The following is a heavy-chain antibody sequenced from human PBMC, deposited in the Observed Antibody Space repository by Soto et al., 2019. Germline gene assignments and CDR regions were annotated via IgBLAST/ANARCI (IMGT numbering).Heavy chain of an antibody. D-gene: IGHD6-19*01. V-gene: IGHV3-7*03. CDR2: VNEDGSEK. Sequence: EVQLVESGGGLVQPGESLRLSCAASGFSFSGNWMTWARQAPGKGLEWVANVNEDGSEKNYVDSVKGRFTISRDNANNSLYLQMNSLTAADTAVYYCARLRSGWSIDYWGQGALVSVSS. CDR1: GFSFSGNW. CDR3: ARLRSGWSIDY. J-gene: IGHJ4*02.